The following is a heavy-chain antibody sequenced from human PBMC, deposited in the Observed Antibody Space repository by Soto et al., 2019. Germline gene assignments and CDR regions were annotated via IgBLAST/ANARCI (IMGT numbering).Heavy chain of an antibody. V-gene: IGHV5-51*01. Sequence: GEALKISCKASGYSFTNHWLGWVRQMSGKGLEWMGIIWPGDSDTRNSPSFKGQVTTSVDKSISTAYLEWSSLKASYSAIYYCACDGTATYYFYFWGQGTLLTVSS. CDR1: GYSFTNHW. CDR3: ACDGTATYYFYF. CDR2: IWPGDSDT. J-gene: IGHJ4*02. D-gene: IGHD2-21*01.